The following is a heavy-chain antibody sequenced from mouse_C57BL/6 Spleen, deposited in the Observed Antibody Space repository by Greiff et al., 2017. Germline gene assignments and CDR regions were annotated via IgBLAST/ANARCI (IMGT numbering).Heavy chain of an antibody. CDR1: GYTFTGYW. CDR3: ASPITTVVAPYAMDY. CDR2: ILPGSGST. J-gene: IGHJ4*01. Sequence: QVQLQQSGAELMKPGASVKLSCKATGYTFTGYWIEWVKQRPGHGLEWIGEILPGSGSTNYNEKLKGKATFTADTSSNTAYMQLSSLTTEDSAIYYCASPITTVVAPYAMDYWGQGTSVTVSS. V-gene: IGHV1-9*01. D-gene: IGHD1-1*01.